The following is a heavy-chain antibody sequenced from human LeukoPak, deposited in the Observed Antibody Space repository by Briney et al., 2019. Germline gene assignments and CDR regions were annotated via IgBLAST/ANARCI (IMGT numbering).Heavy chain of an antibody. Sequence: SETLSLTCTVSGGSISSYYWSWIRQPPGKGLEWIGYIYYSGSTNYNPSLKSRVTISVDTSKNQFSLKLSSVTAADTAVYYCAREGYGSGSSYWGQGTLVTVSS. J-gene: IGHJ4*02. CDR3: AREGYGSGSSY. CDR2: IYYSGST. D-gene: IGHD3-10*01. V-gene: IGHV4-59*01. CDR1: GGSISSYY.